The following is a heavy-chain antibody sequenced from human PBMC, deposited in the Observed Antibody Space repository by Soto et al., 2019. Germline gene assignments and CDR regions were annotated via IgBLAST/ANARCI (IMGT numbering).Heavy chain of an antibody. Sequence: GGSLRLSCAASGFTFSSYAMSWVRQAPGKGLEWVSAISGSGGRTYYADSVKGRFTISRDNSKNTLYLQMNSLRAEDTAVYYCAKDQTLEWLLYRGIDYWGQGTLVTVSS. CDR1: GFTFSSYA. D-gene: IGHD3-3*01. V-gene: IGHV3-23*01. CDR3: AKDQTLEWLLYRGIDY. CDR2: ISGSGGRT. J-gene: IGHJ4*02.